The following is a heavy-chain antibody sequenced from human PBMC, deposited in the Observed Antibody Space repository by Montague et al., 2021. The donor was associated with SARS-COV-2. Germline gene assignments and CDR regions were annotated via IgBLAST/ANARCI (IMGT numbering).Heavy chain of an antibody. CDR3: AHRQSSCWWGDWFDP. Sequence: PALVKPTQTLPLTCTFSGFSLSTSGVGVGWIRQPPGKALDWLALLYWDDDKRYSPSLKRSLTLTKDTSKNQFVLTMTNMDPVDPATYYCAHRQSSCWWGDWFDPWGQGTLVTVSS. V-gene: IGHV2-5*02. J-gene: IGHJ5*02. CDR2: LYWDDDK. CDR1: GFSLSTSGVG. D-gene: IGHD6-19*01.